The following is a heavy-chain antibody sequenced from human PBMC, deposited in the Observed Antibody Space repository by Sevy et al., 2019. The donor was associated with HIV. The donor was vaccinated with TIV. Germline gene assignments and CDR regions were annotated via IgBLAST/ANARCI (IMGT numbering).Heavy chain of an antibody. D-gene: IGHD2-8*01. CDR1: GFSFSGYS. CDR3: ARVNCTNGVCFQGYYYCGLDV. CDR2: IDTSSAYI. J-gene: IGHJ6*02. V-gene: IGHV3-21*01. Sequence: GGSLRLSCAASGFSFSGYSFNWVRQAPGKGLEWVSSIDTSSAYIYYADSVKGRFTISRDNAKNSLYLQMSSLRAEDTAVYFCARVNCTNGVCFQGYYYCGLDVWGQGTTVTVSS.